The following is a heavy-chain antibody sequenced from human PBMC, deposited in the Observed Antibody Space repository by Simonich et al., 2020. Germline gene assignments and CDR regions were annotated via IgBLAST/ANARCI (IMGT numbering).Heavy chain of an antibody. V-gene: IGHV1-2*02. CDR3: ARSPDLLNWNDGPYY. D-gene: IGHD1-1*01. Sequence: VQLVQSGAEGKKPGASVKVSCKASGYTFTGYYRQWVRQAPGQGLVCRGWNNPNRGGTNFAQKCQGRVTMTRDPSISTAYMELSRLRSDDTAVYYCARSPDLLNWNDGPYYWGQGTLVTVSS. CDR1: GYTFTGYY. CDR2: NNPNRGGT. J-gene: IGHJ4*02.